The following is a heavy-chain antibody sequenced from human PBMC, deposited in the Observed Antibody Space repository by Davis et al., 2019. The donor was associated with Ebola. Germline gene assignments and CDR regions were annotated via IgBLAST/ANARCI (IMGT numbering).Heavy chain of an antibody. CDR1: GYTFTSYY. D-gene: IGHD6-13*01. Sequence: AASVKVSCKASGYTFTSYYMHWVRQAPGQGLEWMGGIIPIFGTANYAQKFQGRVTITADESTSTAYMELNTLRAEDTAVYYCAKDKAAGSPNWFDPWGQGTLVTVSS. J-gene: IGHJ5*02. CDR3: AKDKAAGSPNWFDP. V-gene: IGHV1-69*13. CDR2: IIPIFGTA.